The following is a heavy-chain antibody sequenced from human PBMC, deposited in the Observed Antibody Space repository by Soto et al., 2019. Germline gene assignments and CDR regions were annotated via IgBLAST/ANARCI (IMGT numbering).Heavy chain of an antibody. CDR1: GFTFSNYA. CDR2: ISGSGGDT. D-gene: IGHD1-26*01. CDR3: ANGRIVGACFDY. Sequence: GSLRLSCAASGFTFSNYAMNWVRQAPGKGLEWVSAISGSGGDTYYADSVKGRFTISRDNSKNTLYLQMNSLRAEDTAMYYCANGRIVGACFDYWGQGTLVTVSS. V-gene: IGHV3-23*01. J-gene: IGHJ4*02.